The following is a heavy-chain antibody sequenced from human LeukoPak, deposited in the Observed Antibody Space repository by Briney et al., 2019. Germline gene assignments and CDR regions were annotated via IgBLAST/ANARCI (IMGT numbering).Heavy chain of an antibody. V-gene: IGHV3-30*04. D-gene: IGHD3-9*01. J-gene: IGHJ6*03. CDR2: ISSDGVEK. Sequence: GGSLRLSCEASGFTFTNYGIHWVRQTPGKGLEWVAAISSDGVEKHYADSVKGRFTISRDNSKSTLYLQMNSLRAEDTALYYCAREGHYHLLTGYSPLEYYFYYMDVWGKGTTVTVSS. CDR3: AREGHYHLLTGYSPLEYYFYYMDV. CDR1: GFTFTNYG.